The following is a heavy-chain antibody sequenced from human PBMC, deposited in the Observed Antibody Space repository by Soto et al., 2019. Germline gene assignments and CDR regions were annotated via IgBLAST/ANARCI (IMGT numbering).Heavy chain of an antibody. V-gene: IGHV5-10-1*01. CDR3: AGPGVVAATLHYYGMDV. Sequence: GESLKISCKGSGYSFTSYWISWVRQMPGKGLEWMGRIDPSDSYTNYSPSFQGHVTVSADKSISTAYLQWSSLKASDTAMYYCAGPGVVAATLHYYGMDVWGQGTTVTVSS. CDR1: GYSFTSYW. CDR2: IDPSDSYT. D-gene: IGHD2-15*01. J-gene: IGHJ6*02.